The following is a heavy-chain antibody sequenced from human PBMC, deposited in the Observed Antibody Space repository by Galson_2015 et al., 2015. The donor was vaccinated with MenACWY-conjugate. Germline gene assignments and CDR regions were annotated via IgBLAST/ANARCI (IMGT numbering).Heavy chain of an antibody. CDR2: ISRSGTDT. D-gene: IGHD2-2*01. J-gene: IGHJ4*02. Sequence: SLRLSCAASGFTFSTLTMTWVRQAPGKGLEWVACISRSGTDTCYADSVKGRFTISRDNSKNTLYLQMNSLRAEDTAVFYCAKESVVCRGISYLLNECWGQGTLVTVSS. CDR3: AKESVVCRGISYLLNEC. CDR1: GFTFSTLT. V-gene: IGHV3-23*01.